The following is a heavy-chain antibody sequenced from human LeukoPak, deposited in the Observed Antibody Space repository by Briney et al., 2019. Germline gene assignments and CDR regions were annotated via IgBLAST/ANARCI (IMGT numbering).Heavy chain of an antibody. Sequence: GGSLRLSCAASGFTFSRYPMHWVRQAPGKGLEWVAVISNDGSNKYYADSVKGRFTISRDNSKNTLYMQMSSLRGEDTAVYYCARDLEGSVEAHDYWGQGILVTVSS. CDR3: ARDLEGSVEAHDY. CDR1: GFTFSRYP. D-gene: IGHD1-26*01. J-gene: IGHJ4*02. V-gene: IGHV3-30-3*01. CDR2: ISNDGSNK.